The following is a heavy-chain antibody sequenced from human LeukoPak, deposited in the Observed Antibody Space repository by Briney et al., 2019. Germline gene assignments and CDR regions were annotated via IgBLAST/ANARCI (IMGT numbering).Heavy chain of an antibody. D-gene: IGHD5-18*01. J-gene: IGHJ4*02. V-gene: IGHV1-18*01. CDR1: GYTLTSYG. CDR3: ARFTRVDTAMAYYFDY. CDR2: ISAYNGNT. Sequence: GASVKVSCKASGYTLTSYGISWVRQAPGQGLEWMGWISAYNGNTNYAQKLQGRVTMTTDTSTSTAYMELRSLRSDDTAVYYCARFTRVDTAMAYYFDYWGQGTLVTVSS.